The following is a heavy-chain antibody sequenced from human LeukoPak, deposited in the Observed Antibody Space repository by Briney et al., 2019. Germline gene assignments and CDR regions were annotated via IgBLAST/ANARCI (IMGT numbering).Heavy chain of an antibody. CDR1: GGSFSGYY. J-gene: IGHJ5*02. Sequence: SETLSLTCAVYGGSFSGYYWSWIRQPPGKGLEWIGEINHSGSTNYNPSLKSRVTISVDTSKNQFSLKLSYVTAADTAVYYCARSTGYSSSWHPLADNWFDPWGQGTLVTVSS. CDR3: ARSTGYSSSWHPLADNWFDP. D-gene: IGHD6-13*01. V-gene: IGHV4-34*01. CDR2: INHSGST.